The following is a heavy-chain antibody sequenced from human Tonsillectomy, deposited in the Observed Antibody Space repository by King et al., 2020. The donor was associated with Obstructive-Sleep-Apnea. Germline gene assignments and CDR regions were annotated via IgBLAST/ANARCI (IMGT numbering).Heavy chain of an antibody. D-gene: IGHD2-2*01. CDR2: INPGGGST. V-gene: IGHV1-46*01. Sequence: PLVPSGAAVTPPGASVQVSCTASGYSFPRYYLHWVRQAPGPGLEWMGVINPGGGSTSYAPKFQGRVTMTRDTSTSTVYLELSSLRSEDTAVYYCARALDGGPAAMLFDYWGQGTLVTVSS. CDR3: ARALDGGPAAMLFDY. CDR1: GYSFPRYY. J-gene: IGHJ4*02.